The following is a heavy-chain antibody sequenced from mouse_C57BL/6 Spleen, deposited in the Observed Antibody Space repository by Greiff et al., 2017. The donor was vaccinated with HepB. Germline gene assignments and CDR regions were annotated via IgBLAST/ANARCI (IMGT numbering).Heavy chain of an antibody. D-gene: IGHD6-1*01. J-gene: IGHJ4*01. CDR3: ARKAYAMDY. V-gene: IGHV1-63*01. CDR2: IYPGGGYT. Sequence: VNVVESGAELVRPGTSVKMSCKASGYTFTNYWIGWAKQRPGHGLEWIGDIYPGGGYTNYNEKFKGKATLTADKSSSTAYMQFSSLTSEDSAIYYCARKAYAMDYWGQGTSVTVSS. CDR1: GYTFTNYW.